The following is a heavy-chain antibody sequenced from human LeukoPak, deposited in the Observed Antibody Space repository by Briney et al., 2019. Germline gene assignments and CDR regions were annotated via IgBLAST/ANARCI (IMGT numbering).Heavy chain of an antibody. J-gene: IGHJ4*02. V-gene: IGHV3-23*01. CDR3: AKRMSDFWSGYHKFTFDF. CDR1: GFSFSTYW. D-gene: IGHD3-3*01. Sequence: GGSLRLSCAASGFSFSTYWMAWVRQAPGKGLEWVSAISGSGASTYYADSVKGRFTISRDNSKNTLYLQMNSLRAEDTAVYYCAKRMSDFWSGYHKFTFDFWGQGTLVTVSS. CDR2: ISGSGAST.